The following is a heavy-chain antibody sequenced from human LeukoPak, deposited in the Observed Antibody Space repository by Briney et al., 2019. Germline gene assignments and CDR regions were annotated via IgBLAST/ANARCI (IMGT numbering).Heavy chain of an antibody. Sequence: GGSLRLSCAASGFPLSIYWMSWVREARGRGLGWVANIKQDGSEKYYVGSVKGRFTISRDNAKNSLYLQMNSLRAEDTAMYYCARDSAGNDYWGQGTLVTVSS. J-gene: IGHJ4*02. D-gene: IGHD6-13*01. V-gene: IGHV3-7*01. CDR2: IKQDGSEK. CDR3: ARDSAGNDY. CDR1: GFPLSIYW.